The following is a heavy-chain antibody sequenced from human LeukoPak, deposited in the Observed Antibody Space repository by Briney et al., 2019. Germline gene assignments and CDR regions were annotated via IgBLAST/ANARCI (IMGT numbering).Heavy chain of an antibody. D-gene: IGHD1-26*01. J-gene: IGHJ5*02. Sequence: SETLSLTCTVSGGSISGSYWSWIRQPPGKGLEWIGYIYYSGNTKYNPSLKSRVTISRDTSKNQFSLKLTSVTAADTAVYYCARDGSGSYFNWFDHWGQGTLVTVSS. CDR1: GGSISGSY. CDR3: ARDGSGSYFNWFDH. CDR2: IYYSGNT. V-gene: IGHV4-59*01.